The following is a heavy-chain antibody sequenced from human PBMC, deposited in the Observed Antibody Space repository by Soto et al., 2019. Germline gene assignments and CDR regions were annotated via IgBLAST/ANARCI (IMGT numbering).Heavy chain of an antibody. Sequence: SETLSLTCTVSGGSISSNYWTWVRQPPGKGLEWIGYVYNSGSTNYNPSLKSRVTISEDTSKSQFSLKVNSMTAADTAVYYCARYRREAVAGYTLDNWGQGILVTVSS. V-gene: IGHV4-59*01. J-gene: IGHJ4*02. CDR2: VYNSGST. CDR3: ARYRREAVAGYTLDN. D-gene: IGHD6-13*01. CDR1: GGSISSNY.